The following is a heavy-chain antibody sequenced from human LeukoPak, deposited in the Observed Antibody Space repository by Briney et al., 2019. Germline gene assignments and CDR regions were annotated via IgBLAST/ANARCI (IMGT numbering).Heavy chain of an antibody. J-gene: IGHJ4*02. Sequence: GASVKVSCKASGGTFSSYAISWVRQAPGRGLEWMGGIIPIFGTANYAQKFQGRVTITTDEPTSTAYMELSSLRSEDTAVYYCATRGYSYGLFDYWGQGTLVTVSS. CDR2: IIPIFGTA. V-gene: IGHV1-69*05. CDR1: GGTFSSYA. CDR3: ATRGYSYGLFDY. D-gene: IGHD5-18*01.